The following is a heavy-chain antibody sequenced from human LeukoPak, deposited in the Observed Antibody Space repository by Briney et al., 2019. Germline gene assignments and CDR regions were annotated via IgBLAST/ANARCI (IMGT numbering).Heavy chain of an antibody. CDR1: GFTFSDYY. D-gene: IGHD3-10*01. CDR2: VKSKADDGTT. J-gene: IGHJ3*02. Sequence: GGSLRLSCAASGFTFSDYYMSWVRQAPGKGLEWVGRVKSKADDGTTDYAAPVQGRFTISRDDSKNTLSLQMNSLKTEDTAVYYCATEGGSGSYYDDDAFDMWGQGTMVTVSS. V-gene: IGHV3-15*01. CDR3: ATEGGSGSYYDDDAFDM.